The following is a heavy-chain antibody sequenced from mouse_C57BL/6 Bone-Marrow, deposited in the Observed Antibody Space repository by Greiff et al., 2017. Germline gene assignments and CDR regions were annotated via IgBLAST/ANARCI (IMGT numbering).Heavy chain of an antibody. CDR3: ATLIYYGSPHWYFDV. Sequence: EVKLQESGAELVKPGASVKLSCTASGFNIKDYYMHWVKQRTEQGLEWIGRIDPEDGETKYAPKFQGKATITADTSSNTAYLQLSSLTSEDTAVYYCATLIYYGSPHWYFDVWGTGATVTVSS. CDR2: IDPEDGET. J-gene: IGHJ1*03. D-gene: IGHD1-1*01. CDR1: GFNIKDYY. V-gene: IGHV14-2*01.